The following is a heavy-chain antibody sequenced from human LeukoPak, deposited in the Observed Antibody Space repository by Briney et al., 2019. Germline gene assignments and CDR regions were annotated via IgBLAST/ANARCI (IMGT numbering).Heavy chain of an antibody. CDR2: IYTSGST. V-gene: IGHV4-61*02. CDR3: ARGPGPDRYYYGSGSYRFGEYFQH. Sequence: PSETLSLTCTVSGGSISSGSYYWSWIRQPAGKGLEWIGRIYTSGSTNYNPSLKSRVTILVDTSKNQFSLKLSSVTAADTAVYYCARGPGPDRYYYGSGSYRFGEYFQHWGQGTLVTVSS. J-gene: IGHJ1*01. CDR1: GGSISSGSYY. D-gene: IGHD3-10*01.